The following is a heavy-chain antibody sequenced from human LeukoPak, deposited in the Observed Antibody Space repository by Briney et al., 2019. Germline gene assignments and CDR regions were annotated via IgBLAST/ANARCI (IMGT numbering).Heavy chain of an antibody. CDR2: ITIGGTTT. Sequence: EGSLRLSCAASGFTFSRYAMAWVRQGPGKGLEWVSGITIGGTTTYYADSVKGRFTISRDNSKNSVSLQMNSLRAEDTAVYYCARELGYYDSSGYYHPWGQGTLVTVSS. J-gene: IGHJ5*02. V-gene: IGHV3-23*03. CDR1: GFTFSRYA. CDR3: ARELGYYDSSGYYHP. D-gene: IGHD3-22*01.